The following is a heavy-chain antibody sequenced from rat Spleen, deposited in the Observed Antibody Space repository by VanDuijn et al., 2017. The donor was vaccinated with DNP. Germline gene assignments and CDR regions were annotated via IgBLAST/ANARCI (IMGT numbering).Heavy chain of an antibody. CDR3: ARWNSGHFDY. CDR1: GFSFRNYD. D-gene: IGHD4-3*01. CDR2: ISTSGDSS. V-gene: IGHV5S13*01. J-gene: IGHJ2*01. Sequence: EVQLVESGGGLVQPGRSLRLSCTASGFSFRNYDMAWVRQAPTKGLEWVTSISTSGDSSYYRDSVKGRFTISRDNAKNTLYLQMNSLRSEDMATYYCARWNSGHFDYWGQGVMVPVSS.